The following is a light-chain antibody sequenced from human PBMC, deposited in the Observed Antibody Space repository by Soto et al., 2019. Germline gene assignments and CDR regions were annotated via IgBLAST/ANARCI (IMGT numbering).Light chain of an antibody. CDR2: DAF. Sequence: TVLTESPATLSLSLGERATLSCKASQSIGNSLGWFQQKPGQAPRLLIDDAFNRATGIPTRFTGSGSGSVFTLTISRLEPEDFGVYYCRQRYNWPLTFGGGTKVEIK. CDR3: RQRYNWPLT. J-gene: IGKJ4*01. V-gene: IGKV3-11*01. CDR1: QSIGNS.